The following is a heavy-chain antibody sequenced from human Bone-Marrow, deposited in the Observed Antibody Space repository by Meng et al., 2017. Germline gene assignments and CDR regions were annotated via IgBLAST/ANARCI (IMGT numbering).Heavy chain of an antibody. CDR1: GLTFSSYA. CDR3: AKEMDSKGLFDY. CDR2: ISGSAGST. Sequence: VQLLVSGGGLVQRGVSLVPSCAASGLTFSSYAMSWVRQAPGKGLEWVSAISGSAGSTYYADSMKGRFTISRDNFKNTLYLQMNSLRAEDTAVYYCAKEMDSKGLFDYWGQGTLVTVSS. D-gene: IGHD4-11*01. V-gene: IGHV3-23*01. J-gene: IGHJ4*02.